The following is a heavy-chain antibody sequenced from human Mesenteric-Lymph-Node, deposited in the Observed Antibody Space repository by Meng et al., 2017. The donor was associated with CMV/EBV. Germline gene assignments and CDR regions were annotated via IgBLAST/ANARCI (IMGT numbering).Heavy chain of an antibody. J-gene: IGHJ4*02. Sequence: GESLKISCAASGFTVSSNYMSWVRQAPGKGLEWVSVICGSGGDTYYADSVKGRFTISRDNSKNTLYLEMNSLRAEDTAVYYCAKSEGTSCYSPTDYWGQGTLVTVSS. CDR1: GFTVSSNY. D-gene: IGHD2-2*01. V-gene: IGHV3-23*01. CDR2: ICGSGGDT. CDR3: AKSEGTSCYSPTDY.